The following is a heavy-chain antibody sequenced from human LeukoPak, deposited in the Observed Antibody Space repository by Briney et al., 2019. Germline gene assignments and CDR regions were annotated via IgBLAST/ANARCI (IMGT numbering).Heavy chain of an antibody. V-gene: IGHV1-46*01. CDR3: ARDPELGGDY. Sequence: APAKVSCKASGYTFTSYYMHWVRQAPGQGLEWMGIINPSGGSTSYAQKFQGRVTMTRDTSTSTVYMELSSLRSEDTAVYYCARDPELGGDYWGQGTLVTVSS. D-gene: IGHD3-16*01. J-gene: IGHJ4*02. CDR2: INPSGGST. CDR1: GYTFTSYY.